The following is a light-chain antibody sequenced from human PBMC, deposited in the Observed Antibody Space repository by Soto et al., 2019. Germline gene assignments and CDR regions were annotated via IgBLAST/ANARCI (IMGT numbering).Light chain of an antibody. J-gene: IGKJ4*02. CDR2: GAS. Sequence: DIQMTQSPSSLSASVGDRVTITFRASQGISDHLAWYQQKPGKVPQLLIYGASTLQSGVPSRFSGSGSEADFTLTISSLQPEDVATYYCQNYYSAPLTFGGGTKVEIK. CDR1: QGISDH. V-gene: IGKV1-27*01. CDR3: QNYYSAPLT.